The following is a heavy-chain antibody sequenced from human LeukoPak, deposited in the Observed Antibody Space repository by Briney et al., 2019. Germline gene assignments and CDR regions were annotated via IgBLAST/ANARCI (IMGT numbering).Heavy chain of an antibody. CDR3: ARDAAPQYGDYSDNWFDP. V-gene: IGHV3-48*03. J-gene: IGHJ5*02. CDR2: ISSSGSTI. Sequence: PGGSLRLSCAASGFTFSSYEMNWVRQAPGKGLEWVSYISSSGSTIYYADSVKGRFTISRDNAKNSLYLQMNSLRAEDTAVYYCARDAAPQYGDYSDNWFDPWGQGTLVTVSS. CDR1: GFTFSSYE. D-gene: IGHD4-17*01.